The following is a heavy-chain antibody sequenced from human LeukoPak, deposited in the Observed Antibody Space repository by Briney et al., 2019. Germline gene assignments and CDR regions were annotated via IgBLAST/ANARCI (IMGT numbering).Heavy chain of an antibody. CDR3: ARDRDYYDSSGYSLLRYFDY. CDR2: IYYSGST. CDR1: GGSISSYY. V-gene: IGHV4-59*01. D-gene: IGHD3-22*01. Sequence: SETLSLTCTVSGGSISSYYWSWIRQPPGKGLEWIGYIYYSGSTNYNPSLKSRVTISVDTSKNQFSLKLSSVTAADTAVYYCARDRDYYDSSGYSLLRYFDYWGQGTLVTVSS. J-gene: IGHJ4*02.